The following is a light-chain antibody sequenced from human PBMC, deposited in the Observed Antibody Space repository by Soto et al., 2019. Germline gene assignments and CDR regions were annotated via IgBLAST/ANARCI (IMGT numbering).Light chain of an antibody. Sequence: QSVLTQPPSVSGAPGQRLTISCSGSTSNIGAGFDAHWYQQFPGAAPTLLIYSDTSRPSGVPSRFSASKSGTSASLTITVLRTEDEADYYCQSYDTGVSGSIFGGGTQLTVL. CDR1: TSNIGAGFD. J-gene: IGLJ2*01. CDR3: QSYDTGVSGSI. V-gene: IGLV1-40*01. CDR2: SDT.